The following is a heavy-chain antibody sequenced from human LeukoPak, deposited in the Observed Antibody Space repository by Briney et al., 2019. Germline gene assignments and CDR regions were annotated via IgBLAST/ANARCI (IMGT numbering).Heavy chain of an antibody. CDR2: IYPGDSDT. J-gene: IGHJ4*02. V-gene: IGHV5-51*01. CDR1: GCSFTTYW. D-gene: IGHD6-6*01. Sequence: GEPLKISCKGSGCSFTTYWIGWVRQMPGKGLEWMGIIYPGDSDTRYSPSFQGQVSISADKSISTAYLQWSSLKASDTGMYYCARIEYSSSSGPDYWGQGTLVTVSS. CDR3: ARIEYSSSSGPDY.